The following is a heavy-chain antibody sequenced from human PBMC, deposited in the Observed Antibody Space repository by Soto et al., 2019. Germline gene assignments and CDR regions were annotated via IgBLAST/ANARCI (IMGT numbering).Heavy chain of an antibody. Sequence: EVQLLESGGGLLQPGRSLRLSCAASGFTFTDYAMSWVRQAPGKGLEWVSLIDASGGYTYYADSVKGRFTISRDNSRNTLYLQMNSLRAEDTAVYYCAKGPKAGPPYYFDYWGQGSLVTVSS. J-gene: IGHJ4*02. D-gene: IGHD6-13*01. CDR3: AKGPKAGPPYYFDY. V-gene: IGHV3-23*01. CDR1: GFTFTDYA. CDR2: IDASGGYT.